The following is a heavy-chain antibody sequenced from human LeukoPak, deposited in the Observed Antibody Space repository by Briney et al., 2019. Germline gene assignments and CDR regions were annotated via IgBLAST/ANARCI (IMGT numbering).Heavy chain of an antibody. CDR1: GYTFTGYY. Sequence: ASVKVSCKASGYTFTGYYMHWVRQAPGQGLEWMGRINPNSGGTNYAQRFQGRVTMTRDTSISTAYMELSRLRPDDTAVYYCARDRTGTTDDAFDIWGQGTMVTVSS. J-gene: IGHJ3*02. D-gene: IGHD1-1*01. CDR2: INPNSGGT. V-gene: IGHV1-2*06. CDR3: ARDRTGTTDDAFDI.